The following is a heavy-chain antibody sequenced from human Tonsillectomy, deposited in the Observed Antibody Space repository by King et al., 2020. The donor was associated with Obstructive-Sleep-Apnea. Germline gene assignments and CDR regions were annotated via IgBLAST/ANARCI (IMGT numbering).Heavy chain of an antibody. J-gene: IGHJ4*02. CDR1: GFTFSSYG. Sequence: VQLVESGGGVVQPGRSLRLSCAASGFTFSSYGMHWVRQAPGKGLEWVAFIRYDGSNKYYADSVKGRFTISRDNSKNTLYLQMNSLRAEDTAVYYCAKDFTRKNPRSPNPLFDYWGQGTLVTVSS. CDR2: IRYDGSNK. CDR3: AKDFTRKNPRSPNPLFDY. V-gene: IGHV3-30*02. D-gene: IGHD2-8*01.